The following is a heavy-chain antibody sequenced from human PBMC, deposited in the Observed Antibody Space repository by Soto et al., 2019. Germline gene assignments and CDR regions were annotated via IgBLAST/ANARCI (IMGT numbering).Heavy chain of an antibody. CDR3: ARWEQPLFDY. Sequence: QVKLVESGGGVVQPGRSLRLSCAASGFNVSAYTMHWVRQAPGKGLEWVAVISSDGNHKYYTDSVKGRFTISRDTSTNTLYLQMNSLRAEDTAVYYCARWEQPLFDYWGPGTLFTVSS. CDR2: ISSDGNHK. CDR1: GFNVSAYT. D-gene: IGHD1-26*01. J-gene: IGHJ4*02. V-gene: IGHV3-30-3*01.